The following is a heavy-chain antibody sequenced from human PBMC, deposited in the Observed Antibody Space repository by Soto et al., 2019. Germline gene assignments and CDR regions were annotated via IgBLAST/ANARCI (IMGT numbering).Heavy chain of an antibody. CDR3: AKASTLHGYGYVGYFDY. CDR2: ISGSGGST. CDR1: GFTFSSYA. Sequence: EVQLLESGGGLVQPGGSLRLSCAASGFTFSSYAMSWVRQAPGKGLEWVSAISGSGGSTYYADSVKGRFTISRDNSKNTLYLQMNSLRAEDTAVYYCAKASTLHGYGYVGYFDYWGQGTLVTVSS. D-gene: IGHD5-18*01. J-gene: IGHJ4*02. V-gene: IGHV3-23*01.